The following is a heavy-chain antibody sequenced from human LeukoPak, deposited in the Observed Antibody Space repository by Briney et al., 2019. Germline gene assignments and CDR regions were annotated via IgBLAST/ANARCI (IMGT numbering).Heavy chain of an antibody. CDR2: IYYSGST. CDR3: ARVGYSIYGMDV. V-gene: IGHV4-59*01. J-gene: IGHJ6*02. CDR1: GGSFSGYY. Sequence: SETLSLTCAVYGGSFSGYYWSWIRQPPGKGLEWIGYIYYSGSTNYNPSLKSRVTISVDTSKNQFSLKLSSVTAADAAVYYCARVGYSIYGMDVWGQGTTVTVSS. D-gene: IGHD6-13*01.